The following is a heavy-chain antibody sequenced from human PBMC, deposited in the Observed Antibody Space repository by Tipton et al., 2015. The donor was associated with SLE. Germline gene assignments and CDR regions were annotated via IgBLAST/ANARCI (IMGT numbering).Heavy chain of an antibody. Sequence: SLRLSCAVSGFTFSNNWMAWVRQAPGKGLEWVAHIREDGSEKFYVDSVRGRFALSRDNAKNSLSLHMNNLSAEDTAVYYCVREYQGIFYVNGAFDVWGQGIVVTGSS. CDR2: IREDGSEK. J-gene: IGHJ3*01. V-gene: IGHV3-7*01. D-gene: IGHD2-8*01. CDR1: GFTFSNNW. CDR3: VREYQGIFYVNGAFDV.